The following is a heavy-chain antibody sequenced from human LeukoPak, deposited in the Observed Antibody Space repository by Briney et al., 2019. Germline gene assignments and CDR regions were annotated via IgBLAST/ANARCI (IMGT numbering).Heavy chain of an antibody. D-gene: IGHD6-19*01. Sequence: GGSLRLSCAASGFSFSSYWMHWVRQAPGKGLVWVSRISSDGSIINYADSVKGRFTISRDNAKNTLYLQMNSLRVEDTAVYYCARPAVGRLRAGGYDYWGQGTLVTVSS. CDR2: ISSDGSII. CDR3: ARPAVGRLRAGGYDY. V-gene: IGHV3-74*01. CDR1: GFSFSSYW. J-gene: IGHJ4*02.